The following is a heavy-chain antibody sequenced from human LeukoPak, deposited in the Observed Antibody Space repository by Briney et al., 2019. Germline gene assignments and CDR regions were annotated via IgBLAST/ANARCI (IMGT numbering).Heavy chain of an antibody. V-gene: IGHV3-66*01. CDR3: VRVVGAGGIYFDY. D-gene: IGHD2-21*01. CDR1: GFTVSSNY. CDR2: IYSGGST. Sequence: GGSLRLSCAASGFTVSSNYMSWVRQAPGKGLEWVSLIYSGGSTYYADSVKGRFTISRDNSKNTLSLQMNSLRAEDTAVYYCVRVVGAGGIYFDYWGQGTLVTVSS. J-gene: IGHJ4*02.